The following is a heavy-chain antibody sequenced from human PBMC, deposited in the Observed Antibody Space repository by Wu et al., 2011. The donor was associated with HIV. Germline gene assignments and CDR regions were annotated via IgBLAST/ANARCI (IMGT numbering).Heavy chain of an antibody. CDR1: GYIFTSYG. CDR2: ISAYNGDT. V-gene: IGHV1-18*01. J-gene: IGHJ4*02. D-gene: IGHD2-2*01. Sequence: QVQLVQSGAEVKKPGASVKVSCKASGYIFTSYGISWVRQAPGQGLEWMGWISAYNGDTNNAQKVQGRVTMTTDTSTSTAYMELRSLRSDDTAVYYCARVLGPAAIRPGGYFDYWGQGTLVTVSS. CDR3: ARVLGPAAIRPGGYFDY.